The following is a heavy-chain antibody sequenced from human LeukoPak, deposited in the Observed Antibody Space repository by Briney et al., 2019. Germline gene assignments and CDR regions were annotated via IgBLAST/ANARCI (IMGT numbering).Heavy chain of an antibody. D-gene: IGHD6-13*01. CDR2: ISSSGSTI. Sequence: PGGSLRLSCAASGFTFSSYEMNWVRQAPGKGLEWVSYISSSGSTIYYADSVKGRFTISRDNAKNSLYLQMNSLRAEDTAVYYCALASSSWYTHGYWGQGTLVTVSS. V-gene: IGHV3-48*03. CDR1: GFTFSSYE. CDR3: ALASSSWYTHGY. J-gene: IGHJ4*02.